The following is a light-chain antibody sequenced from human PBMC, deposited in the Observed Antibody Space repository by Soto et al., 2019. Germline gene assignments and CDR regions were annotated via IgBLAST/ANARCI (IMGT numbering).Light chain of an antibody. V-gene: IGKV3-11*01. J-gene: IGKJ4*01. CDR2: DAS. CDR3: QQRSSWPALT. Sequence: DIVLTQSPATLTLSPGERATLSCRASESVTTYLAWYRQKPGQPPRLLIYDASKRATGVPVRFSGSGSGTDFTLTISSLEPEDFAIYYCQQRSSWPALTFGGGTKVEI. CDR1: ESVTTY.